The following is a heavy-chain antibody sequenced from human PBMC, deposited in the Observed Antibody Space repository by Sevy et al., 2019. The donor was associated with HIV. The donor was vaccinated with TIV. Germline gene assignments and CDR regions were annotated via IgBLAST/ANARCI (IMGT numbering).Heavy chain of an antibody. CDR2: ISSSSRYI. Sequence: GGSLRLSCAVSGFTFSCYTMNWVRQAPGKGLEWVSSISSSSRYIYYADSVKGRFTISRDNAKNSVYLQMNSLRTEDTAVYYCARDGGCSTTSCLLYFDYWGQGTLVTVSS. V-gene: IGHV3-21*01. CDR1: GFTFSCYT. J-gene: IGHJ4*01. D-gene: IGHD2-2*01. CDR3: ARDGGCSTTSCLLYFDY.